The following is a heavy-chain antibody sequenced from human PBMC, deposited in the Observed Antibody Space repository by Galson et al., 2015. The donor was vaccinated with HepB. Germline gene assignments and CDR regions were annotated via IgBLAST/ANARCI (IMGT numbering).Heavy chain of an antibody. CDR3: ARGDIVVVPAARKDTGHWYFDL. D-gene: IGHD2-2*01. CDR1: GFTFSSYE. J-gene: IGHJ2*01. Sequence: SLRLSCAASGFTFSSYEMNWVRQAPGKGLEWVSYISSSGSTIYYADSVKGRFTISRDNAKNSLYLQMNSLRAEDTAVYYCARGDIVVVPAARKDTGHWYFDLWGRGTLVTVSS. CDR2: ISSSGSTI. V-gene: IGHV3-48*03.